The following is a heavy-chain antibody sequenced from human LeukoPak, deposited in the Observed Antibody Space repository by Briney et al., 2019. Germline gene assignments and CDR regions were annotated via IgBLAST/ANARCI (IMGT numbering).Heavy chain of an antibody. D-gene: IGHD3-22*01. Sequence: SVKVSCKASGGTFSSYAISWVRQAPGQGLEWMGRIIPILGIANYAQKFQGRVTITADKSTSTAYMELSSLRSEDTAVYYCAREGYYDSSGYYYVNWFDPWGQGTLVTVSS. V-gene: IGHV1-69*04. CDR3: AREGYYDSSGYYYVNWFDP. CDR1: GGTFSSYA. CDR2: IIPILGIA. J-gene: IGHJ5*02.